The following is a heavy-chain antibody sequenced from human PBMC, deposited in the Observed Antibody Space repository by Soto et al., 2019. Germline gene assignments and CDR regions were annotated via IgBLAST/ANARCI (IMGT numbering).Heavy chain of an antibody. CDR3: ARDRSSGYFDY. Sequence: GGSLRLSCAASGFTFSSYGMHWVRQAPGKGLEWVAVIYSGGSTYYADSVKGRFTISRDNSKNTLYLQMNSLRAEDTAVYYCARDRSSGYFDYWGQGTLVTVSS. V-gene: IGHV3-NL1*01. D-gene: IGHD3-22*01. CDR1: GFTFSSYG. J-gene: IGHJ4*02. CDR2: IYSGGST.